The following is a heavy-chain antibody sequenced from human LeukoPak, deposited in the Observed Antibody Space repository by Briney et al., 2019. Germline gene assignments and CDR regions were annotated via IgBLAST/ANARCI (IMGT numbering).Heavy chain of an antibody. CDR1: GFTFSSST. CDR3: VRIPNSANFPNWFDP. V-gene: IGHV3-21*01. D-gene: IGHD4/OR15-4a*01. CDR2: ISSSGDYV. Sequence: GGSQRLSCAASGFTFSSSTMNWVRRAPGKGLEWVSSISSSGDYVYYADSVKGRFTISRDNAKNSLYLQMNSLRAEDTAVYYCVRIPNSANFPNWFDPWGQGTLVTVSS. J-gene: IGHJ5*02.